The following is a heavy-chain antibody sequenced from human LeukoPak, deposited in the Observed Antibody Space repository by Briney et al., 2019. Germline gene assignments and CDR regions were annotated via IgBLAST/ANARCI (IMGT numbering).Heavy chain of an antibody. CDR1: GGSFSGYY. CDR3: AIGAMRGYYYYGSGSYYFDY. D-gene: IGHD3-10*01. V-gene: IGHV4-34*01. J-gene: IGHJ4*02. CDR2: INHSGST. Sequence: SETLSLTCAVYGGSFSGYYWSWIRQPPGKGLEWIGEINHSGSTNYNPSLKSRVTISVDTSKNQFSLKLSSVTAADTAVYYCAIGAMRGYYYYGSGSYYFDYWGQGTLVTVSS.